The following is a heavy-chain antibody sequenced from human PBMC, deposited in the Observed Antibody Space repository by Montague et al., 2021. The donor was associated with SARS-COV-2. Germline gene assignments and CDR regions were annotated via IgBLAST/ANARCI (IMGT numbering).Heavy chain of an antibody. V-gene: IGHV3-33*01. J-gene: IGHJ5*02. CDR3: ARDARGCCSGGFCLNWFDP. D-gene: IGHD2-15*01. CDR1: GFIFSNYG. Sequence: SLRLSCAASGFIFSNYGMNWVRQAPGKGLEWVAVIWYDGSNKYYADSVKGRFTISRDNSKKMLYLQMNSLRAEDTAVYFCARDARGCCSGGFCLNWFDPWGQGTQVTVSS. CDR2: IWYDGSNK.